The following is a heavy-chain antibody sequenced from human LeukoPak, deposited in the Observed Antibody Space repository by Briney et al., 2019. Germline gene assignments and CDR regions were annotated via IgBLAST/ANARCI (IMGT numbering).Heavy chain of an antibody. CDR1: GGTFSSYA. J-gene: IGHJ4*02. Sequence: SVNVSCKASGGTFSSYAISWVRQAPGQGLEWMGGIIPIFGTANYAQKFQGRVTITADESTSTAYMELSSLRSEDTAVYYCARVPDGYAYYFDYWGQGTLVTVSS. V-gene: IGHV1-69*13. CDR2: IIPIFGTA. CDR3: ARVPDGYAYYFDY. D-gene: IGHD5-24*01.